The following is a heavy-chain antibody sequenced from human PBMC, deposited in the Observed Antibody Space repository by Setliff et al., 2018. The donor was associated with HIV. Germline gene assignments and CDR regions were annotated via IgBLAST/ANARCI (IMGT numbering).Heavy chain of an antibody. J-gene: IGHJ4*02. CDR1: GGPISSLY. Sequence: PSETLSLTCSVSGGPISSLYWSWIRQPPGKGLEWIGSIHYSGTTNYNPSLKSRLTISVDTSKNQFSLKLSSVTAADTAVFYCARLTTTYYYDSSAYYHPVWGQGTLVTVSS. D-gene: IGHD3-22*01. CDR2: IHYSGTT. V-gene: IGHV4-59*11. CDR3: ARLTTTYYYDSSAYYHPV.